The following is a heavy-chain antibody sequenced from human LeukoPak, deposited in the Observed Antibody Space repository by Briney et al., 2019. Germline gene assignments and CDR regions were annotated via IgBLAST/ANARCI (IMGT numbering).Heavy chain of an antibody. CDR1: GYTFTTYG. D-gene: IGHD6-6*01. Sequence: PGGSLRLSCAASGYTFTTYGMHWVRQAPGKGLEWVAFIRYDGTNKYYADSVKGRFTISRDNSKNTLYLQMNSLRAEDTAVYYCAKDHGYSSSSDYWGQGTLVTVSS. V-gene: IGHV3-30*02. J-gene: IGHJ4*02. CDR2: IRYDGTNK. CDR3: AKDHGYSSSSDY.